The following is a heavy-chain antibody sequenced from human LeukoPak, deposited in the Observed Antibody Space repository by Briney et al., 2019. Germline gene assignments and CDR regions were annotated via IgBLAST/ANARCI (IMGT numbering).Heavy chain of an antibody. J-gene: IGHJ4*02. CDR2: IDYSGIT. Sequence: SETLSLTCTVSGGSISSHYGNWIRQPPGKGLEYIGYIDYSGITEYNPSLKSRVTISADTSKNQLSLKVRFVTAADTAVYYCARSSYYDDAFDYWGPGTLVTVSS. D-gene: IGHD3-22*01. CDR1: GGSISSHY. V-gene: IGHV4-59*11. CDR3: ARSSYYDDAFDY.